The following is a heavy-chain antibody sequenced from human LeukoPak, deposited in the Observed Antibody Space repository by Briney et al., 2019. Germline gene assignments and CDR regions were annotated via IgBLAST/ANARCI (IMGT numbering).Heavy chain of an antibody. CDR2: ISGSGGTT. V-gene: IGHV3-23*01. Sequence: QPGGSLRLSCAASGFIFSSYAMSLVRQAPGKGLTWVSGISGSGGTTYYADSVKGRFTISRDNSKSTLYLQINSLRAEDTAIYYCAKDHEQWLTYFDYWGQGTLVTVSS. D-gene: IGHD6-19*01. J-gene: IGHJ4*02. CDR1: GFIFSSYA. CDR3: AKDHEQWLTYFDY.